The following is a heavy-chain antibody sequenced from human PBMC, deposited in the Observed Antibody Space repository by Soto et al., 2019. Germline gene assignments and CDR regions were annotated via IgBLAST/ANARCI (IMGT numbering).Heavy chain of an antibody. V-gene: IGHV4-39*01. D-gene: IGHD2-8*01. CDR2: LYYGGRT. CDR3: ARSYCTSGTCFFDF. J-gene: IGHJ4*02. Sequence: KPSETLSLTCTVSGVSITSSSYYWAWIRQSPGKGLMWLGSLYYGGRTYYNPSLKSRVTKSVDTSKNQFSLNLNSVTAADTAVYYCARSYCTSGTCFFDFWGQGTLVTVSS. CDR1: GVSITSSSYY.